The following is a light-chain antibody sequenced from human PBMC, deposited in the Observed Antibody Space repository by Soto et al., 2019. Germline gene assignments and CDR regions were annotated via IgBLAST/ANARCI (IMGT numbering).Light chain of an antibody. Sequence: EIVMRQSRSPLYVSPGERVSLYCRASQSIYEKLAWYQQKPGQTPRLLIYDASTRATGISGSFSGSGSGTEFTLTISSLQSEDFAVYYCQQYNRCPLTFGGGPKVDI. CDR2: DAS. J-gene: IGKJ4*01. CDR1: QSIYEK. CDR3: QQYNRCPLT. V-gene: IGKV3-15*01.